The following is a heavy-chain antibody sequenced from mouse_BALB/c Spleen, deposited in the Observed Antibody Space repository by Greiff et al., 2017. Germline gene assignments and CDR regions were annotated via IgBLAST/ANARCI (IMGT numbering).Heavy chain of an antibody. CDR1: GYSITSDYA. CDR3: ARWLLRSNYAMDY. V-gene: IGHV3-2*02. CDR2: ISYSGST. J-gene: IGHJ4*01. Sequence: EVQLVESGPGLVKPSQSLSLTCTVTGYSITSDYAWNWIRQFPGNKLEWMGYISYSGSTSYNPSLKSRISITRDTSKNQFFLQLNSVTTEDTATYYCARWLLRSNYAMDYWGQGTSVTVSS. D-gene: IGHD2-3*01.